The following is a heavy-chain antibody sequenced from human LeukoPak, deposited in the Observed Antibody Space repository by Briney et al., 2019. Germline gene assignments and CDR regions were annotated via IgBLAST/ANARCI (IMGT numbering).Heavy chain of an antibody. CDR1: GFTFSSYS. V-gene: IGHV3-21*01. J-gene: IGHJ4*02. D-gene: IGHD5-24*01. Sequence: GCLRLSCAASGFTFSSYSMNWVCQAPGKGLEWVSSISSSSSYIYYADSVKGRFTISRDNAKNSLYLQMNSLRAEDTAVYYCARDDQRWLQHYFDYWGQGTLVTVSS. CDR2: ISSSSSYI. CDR3: ARDDQRWLQHYFDY.